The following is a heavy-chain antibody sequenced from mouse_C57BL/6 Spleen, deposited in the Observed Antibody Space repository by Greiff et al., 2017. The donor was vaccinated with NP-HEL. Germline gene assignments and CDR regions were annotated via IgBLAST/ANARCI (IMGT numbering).Heavy chain of an antibody. J-gene: IGHJ2*01. CDR2: IRLKSDNYAT. CDR1: GFTFSNYW. Sequence: EVKVEESGGGLVQPGGSMKLSCVASGFTFSNYWMNWVRQSPEKGLEWVAQIRLKSDNYATHYAESVKGRFTISRDDSKSSVYLQMNNLRAEDTGIYYCTRPIYYYGSSYDYWGQGTTLTVSS. V-gene: IGHV6-3*01. CDR3: TRPIYYYGSSYDY. D-gene: IGHD1-1*01.